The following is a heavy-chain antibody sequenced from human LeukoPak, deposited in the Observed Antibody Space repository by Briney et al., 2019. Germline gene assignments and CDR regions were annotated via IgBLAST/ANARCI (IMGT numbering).Heavy chain of an antibody. Sequence: SETLSLTCAVYGGSFSGYYWSWIRQPPGKGLEWIGEINHSGSTNYNPSLKSRVTISVDTSKNQFSLKLSSVTAADTAVYYCAQSWGPMYLDYWGQGTLVTVSS. CDR3: AQSWGPMYLDY. CDR1: GGSFSGYY. V-gene: IGHV4-34*01. CDR2: INHSGST. D-gene: IGHD7-27*01. J-gene: IGHJ4*02.